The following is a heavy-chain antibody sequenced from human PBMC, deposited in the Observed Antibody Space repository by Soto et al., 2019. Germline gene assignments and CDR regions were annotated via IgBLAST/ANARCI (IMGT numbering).Heavy chain of an antibody. Sequence: SGGSLRLSCVASGFIFSDYTMNWVRQAPGQGLEWVAIISSDGHHQFYLDNLRGRFTVSRDNSKNTLYLQMNSLRPEDTAVYYCSRGTYYPQSSGLHADYWGPGTVVTVSS. D-gene: IGHD3-22*01. CDR1: GFIFSDYT. V-gene: IGHV3-30*03. CDR3: SRGTYYPQSSGLHADY. CDR2: ISSDGHHQ. J-gene: IGHJ4*02.